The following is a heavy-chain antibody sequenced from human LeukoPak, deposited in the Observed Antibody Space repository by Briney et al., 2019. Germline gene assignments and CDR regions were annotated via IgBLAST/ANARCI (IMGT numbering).Heavy chain of an antibody. CDR1: GFTFSSYA. D-gene: IGHD5-18*01. V-gene: IGHV3-23*01. Sequence: GGSLRLSCAASGFTFSSYAMSWVRQAPGKGLEWVSAISGSGGSTYYADSVKGRFTFSRDNSKSTLYLQMNSLRAEDTAVYYCAKKRQLWLHFDYWGQGTLVTVSS. CDR3: AKKRQLWLHFDY. J-gene: IGHJ4*02. CDR2: ISGSGGST.